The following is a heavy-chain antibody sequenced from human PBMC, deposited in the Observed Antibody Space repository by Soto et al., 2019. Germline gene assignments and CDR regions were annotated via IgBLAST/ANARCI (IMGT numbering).Heavy chain of an antibody. CDR3: VREGRSSTSCNTGCAFDI. CDR1: GFAVSSNY. Sequence: GGSLRLSCAVSGFAVSSNYISWVRQAPGKGLEWVSVIYRGGAAYYADSVKGRFTISRDNAENSVFLQMISLRAEDTAVYYCVREGRSSTSCNTGCAFDIWGQGTMVTVSS. D-gene: IGHD2-2*02. V-gene: IGHV3-53*01. CDR2: IYRGGAA. J-gene: IGHJ3*02.